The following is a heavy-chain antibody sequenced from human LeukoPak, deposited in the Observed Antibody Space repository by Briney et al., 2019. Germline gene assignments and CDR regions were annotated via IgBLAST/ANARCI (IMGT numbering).Heavy chain of an antibody. CDR2: IYYSGST. D-gene: IGHD3-22*01. CDR1: GGSISSGDYY. Sequence: ETLSLTCTVSGGSISSGDYYWGWIRQPPGKGLEWIGSIYYSGSTYYNPSLKSRVTISVDTSKNQFSLKLSSVTAADTAVYYCARHARGSGYYARMDVWGQGTTVTVSS. CDR3: ARHARGSGYYARMDV. V-gene: IGHV4-39*01. J-gene: IGHJ6*02.